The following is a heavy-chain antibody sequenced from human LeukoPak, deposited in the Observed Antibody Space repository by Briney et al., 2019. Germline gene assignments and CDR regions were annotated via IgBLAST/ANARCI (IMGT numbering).Heavy chain of an antibody. CDR3: ARDAWAPRITIFGVVKTGALDP. V-gene: IGHV1-18*01. Sequence: GASVKVSCKASGYTFTSYGISWVRQAPRQGLEWMGWISAYNGNTNYAQKLQGRVTMTTDTSTSTAYMELRSLRSDDTAVYYCARDAWAPRITIFGVVKTGALDPWGQGTLVTVSS. CDR1: GYTFTSYG. CDR2: ISAYNGNT. J-gene: IGHJ5*02. D-gene: IGHD3-3*01.